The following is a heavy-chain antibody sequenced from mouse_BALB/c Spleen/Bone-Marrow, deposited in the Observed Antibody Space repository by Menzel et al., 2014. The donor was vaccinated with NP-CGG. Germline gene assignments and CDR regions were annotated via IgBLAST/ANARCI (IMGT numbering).Heavy chain of an antibody. CDR2: ISTYNGNT. D-gene: IGHD2-14*01. V-gene: IGHV1-67*01. CDR1: GHTFTDYA. CDR3: AREVRAPWYAMDY. Sequence: LVESGPEVVRPGVSVKISCKGSGHTFTDYAMHWVKQSHAKSLEWIGVISTYNGNTNYNQKFKGKATMTVDKSSSTAYMELARLTSEDSAIYYCAREVRAPWYAMDYWGQGTSVTVSS. J-gene: IGHJ4*01.